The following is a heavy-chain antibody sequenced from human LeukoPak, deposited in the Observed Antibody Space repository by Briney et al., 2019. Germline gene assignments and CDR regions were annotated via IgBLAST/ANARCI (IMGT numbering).Heavy chain of an antibody. V-gene: IGHV1-2*02. D-gene: IGHD3-22*01. CDR2: INPNGGAT. CDR3: SRDRADGSMNAFDV. Sequence: ASVKVSCKASGYTSTGYYIHWVRQAPGQGLEWMGWINPNGGATRFAQKFQGRVTMTRDTSISTAYMDLSSLRSDDTAVYYCSRDRADGSMNAFDVWGQGRLVTVSS. J-gene: IGHJ3*01. CDR1: GYTSTGYY.